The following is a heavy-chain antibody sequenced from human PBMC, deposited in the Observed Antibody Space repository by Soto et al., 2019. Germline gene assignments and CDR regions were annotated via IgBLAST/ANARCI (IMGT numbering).Heavy chain of an antibody. D-gene: IGHD2-15*01. Sequence: ASVKVSCKASGYTFTSYYMHWVRQAPGQGLEWMGIINPSGGSTSYAQKFQGRVTMTRDTSTSTVYMELSSLRSEDTAVYYCARGDREDILGVVGARPGEYGIDIWGQGTTVTVSS. CDR1: GYTFTSYY. CDR3: ARGDREDILGVVGARPGEYGIDI. CDR2: INPSGGST. V-gene: IGHV1-46*01. J-gene: IGHJ6*02.